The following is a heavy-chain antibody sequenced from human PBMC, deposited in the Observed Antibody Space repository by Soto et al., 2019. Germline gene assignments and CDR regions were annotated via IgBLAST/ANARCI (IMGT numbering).Heavy chain of an antibody. J-gene: IGHJ3*02. CDR1: GGTFDSNA. Sequence: QVQLVQSGTEVRQPGSSVKVSCKASGGTFDSNAISWVRLAPGQGLEWMGGIIPIFGTINNAQKFQDRVTITADESRNIGYMEQSSLRSEDTAIYYCAREGLTFGPGAVGGAFDIWGQGTMVTVSS. CDR2: IIPIFGTI. V-gene: IGHV1-69*12. D-gene: IGHD2-2*01. CDR3: AREGLTFGPGAVGGAFDI.